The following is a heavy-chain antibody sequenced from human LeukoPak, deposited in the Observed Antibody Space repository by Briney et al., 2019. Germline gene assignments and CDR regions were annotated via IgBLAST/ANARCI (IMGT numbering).Heavy chain of an antibody. CDR2: IKSKTDGGTT. V-gene: IGHV3-15*01. Sequence: GGSLRLSCAASGFTFSNAWMSWVRQAPGKGLEWVGRIKSKTDGGTTDYAAPVKGRFTISRDDSKNTLYLQMNSLRTEDTAVYYCTTAGGSYYDVDYWGQGTLVTVSS. CDR3: TTAGGSYYDVDY. D-gene: IGHD1-26*01. CDR1: GFTFSNAW. J-gene: IGHJ4*02.